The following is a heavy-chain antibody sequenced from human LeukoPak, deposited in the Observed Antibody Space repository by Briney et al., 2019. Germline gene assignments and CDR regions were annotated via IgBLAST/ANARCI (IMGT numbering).Heavy chain of an antibody. D-gene: IGHD3-10*01. J-gene: IGHJ6*03. V-gene: IGHV1-46*01. CDR3: ARGSGSGSYYNYYMDV. CDR2: INPSGGST. Sequence: ASVKVSCKASGYTFTSYYMHWVRQAPGQGLGWMGIINPSGGSTSYAQKFQGRVTMTRDMSTSTVYMELSSLRSEDTAVYYCARGSGSGSYYNYYMDVWGKGTTVTVSS. CDR1: GYTFTSYY.